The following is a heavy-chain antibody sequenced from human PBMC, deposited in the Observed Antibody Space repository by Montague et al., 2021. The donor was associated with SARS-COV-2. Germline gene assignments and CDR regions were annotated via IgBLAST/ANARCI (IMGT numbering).Heavy chain of an antibody. Sequence: SDTLSLTCTVFGGSISSGSYYWGWIRQPPGKGLEWVGSIYYSGSTYYNPSLKSRVTISVDTSKTQFSLKLSSVTAADTAVYYCARQMGQSSIFGVVIQYYFDYWGQGTLVTVSS. CDR3: ARQMGQSSIFGVVIQYYFDY. CDR2: IYYSGST. D-gene: IGHD3-3*01. V-gene: IGHV4-39*01. CDR1: GGSISSGSYY. J-gene: IGHJ4*02.